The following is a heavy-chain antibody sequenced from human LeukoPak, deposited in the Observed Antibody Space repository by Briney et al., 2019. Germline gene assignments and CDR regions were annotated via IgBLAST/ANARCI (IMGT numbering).Heavy chain of an antibody. V-gene: IGHV4-59*01. CDR3: ARGTNNWALDY. J-gene: IGHJ4*02. Sequence: PSETLSLTCTVSGGSISTYYWSWIRQSPGKGLEWIGFIQYSGNTKSNPSLKGRVTISLDMSKNQFSLSLTSVTAADTAVYYCARGTNNWALDYWGQGTLVTVSS. CDR2: IQYSGNT. CDR1: GGSISTYY. D-gene: IGHD1-20*01.